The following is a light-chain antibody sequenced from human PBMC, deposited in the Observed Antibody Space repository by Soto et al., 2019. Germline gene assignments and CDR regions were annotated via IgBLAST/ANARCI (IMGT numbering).Light chain of an antibody. CDR3: QQYGYSSWT. V-gene: IGKV3-20*01. CDR1: QSVSSSY. J-gene: IGKJ1*01. Sequence: IVLTQSPGTLSLSPGERATLSCRASQSVSSSYIAWYQQKPGQAPRLLIYGASSRATGIPDMVSGSGSGTDFTLTISRLEPGDFAVYYCQQYGYSSWTFGQGTKV. CDR2: GAS.